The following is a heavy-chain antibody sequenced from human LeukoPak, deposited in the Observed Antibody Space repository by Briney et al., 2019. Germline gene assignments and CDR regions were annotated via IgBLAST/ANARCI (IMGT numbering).Heavy chain of an antibody. V-gene: IGHV3-74*03. J-gene: IGHJ3*01. CDR2: ISADGSRI. Sequence: GGSLRLSCAASGLTFSRYGMHWVRQSAGKGLMWVSGISADGSRITYADSVKGRFTISRENAMNSLYLQMNSLRAGDTAVYYCVRGSRRVQLPRSYDFDLWGQGTVVTVSS. CDR3: VRGSRRVQLPRSYDFDL. CDR1: GLTFSRYG. D-gene: IGHD1-1*01.